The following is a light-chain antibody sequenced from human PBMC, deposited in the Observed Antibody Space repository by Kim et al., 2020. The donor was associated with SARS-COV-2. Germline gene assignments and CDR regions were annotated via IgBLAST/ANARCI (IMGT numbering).Light chain of an antibody. J-gene: IGLJ3*02. Sequence: VPPGQTASVPCSGDKLGDKYACWYQQKPGQSPVLVIYQDSKRPSGIPERFSGSNSGNTATLTISGTQAMDEADYYCQAWDSSTWVFGGGTQLTVL. V-gene: IGLV3-1*01. CDR3: QAWDSSTWV. CDR2: QDS. CDR1: KLGDKY.